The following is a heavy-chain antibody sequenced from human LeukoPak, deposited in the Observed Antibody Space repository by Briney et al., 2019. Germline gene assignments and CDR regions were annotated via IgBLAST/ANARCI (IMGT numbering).Heavy chain of an antibody. CDR3: AKAVGACSGSTCFTWDY. J-gene: IGHJ4*02. CDR2: ISGSGGST. CDR1: GFTFSSYA. Sequence: GGSLRLSCAASGFTFSSYAMSWVRQAPGKGLEWVSAISGSGGSTYYADSVKGRFTISRDNSKNTLYLQMNSLRAEDTAVYFCAKAVGACSGSTCFTWDYWGQGSLVTVSS. V-gene: IGHV3-23*01. D-gene: IGHD2-2*02.